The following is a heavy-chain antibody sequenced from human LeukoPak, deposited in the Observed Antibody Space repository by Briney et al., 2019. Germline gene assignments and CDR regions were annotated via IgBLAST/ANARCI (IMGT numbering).Heavy chain of an antibody. CDR1: GFTFSNYA. Sequence: GGFLRLSCAASGFTFSNYAMNWVRQAPGKGLEWVSTISGSGGSTYYADSVKGRFTISRDNSKNTLYLQMNSLRAEDTAVYYCAKSGSHYDFWSGYLVWGQGTLVTVSS. V-gene: IGHV3-23*01. J-gene: IGHJ4*02. CDR3: AKSGSHYDFWSGYLV. D-gene: IGHD3-3*01. CDR2: ISGSGGST.